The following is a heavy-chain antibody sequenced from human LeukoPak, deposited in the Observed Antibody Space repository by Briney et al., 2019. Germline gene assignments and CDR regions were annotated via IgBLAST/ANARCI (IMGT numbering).Heavy chain of an antibody. CDR1: GGSFSGYY. D-gene: IGHD3-10*01. J-gene: IGHJ4*02. CDR3: ARVNRGYEFDY. CDR2: INHSGST. Sequence: SETLSLTCAVYGGSFSGYYWSWIRQPPGKGLEWIGEINHSGSTNYNPSLKSRVTISVDTSKNQFSLKLTSVTAADTAAYFCARVNRGYEFDYWGQGARVTVSS. V-gene: IGHV4-34*01.